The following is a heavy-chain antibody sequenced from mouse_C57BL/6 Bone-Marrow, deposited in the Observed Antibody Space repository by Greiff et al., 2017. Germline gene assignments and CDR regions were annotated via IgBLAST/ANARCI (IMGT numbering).Heavy chain of an antibody. J-gene: IGHJ4*01. CDR2: ISNGGGST. Sequence: EVKLMESGGGLVQPGGSLKLSCAASGFTFSDYYMYWVRQTPEKRLEWVAYISNGGGSTYYPDTVKGRFTISRDNAKNTLYLQMSRLKSEDSAMXYCASPEGYAMDYCGQGTSVTVSS. CDR3: ASPEGYAMDY. CDR1: GFTFSDYY. V-gene: IGHV5-12*01.